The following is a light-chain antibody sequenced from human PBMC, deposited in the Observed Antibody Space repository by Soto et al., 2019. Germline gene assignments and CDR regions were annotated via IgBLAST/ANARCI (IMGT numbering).Light chain of an antibody. CDR3: EHSSNAPWT. J-gene: IGKJ1*01. Sequence: DIQMTQSRSSLSASVGDRVTITCRASQNINIYLNWYQQKPGKAPNLLIYAASFLQSRVPPRFSGSVSGTDSTLTISSVQPEDFANDYCEHSSNAPWTIGHGTKVDFK. CDR1: QNINIY. CDR2: AAS. V-gene: IGKV1-39*01.